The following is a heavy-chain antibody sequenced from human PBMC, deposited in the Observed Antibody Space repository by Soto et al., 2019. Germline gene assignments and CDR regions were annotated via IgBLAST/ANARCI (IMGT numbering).Heavy chain of an antibody. Sequence: EVELLESGGGLVQPGGSRRLSCAASGFTFSSYAMSWVRQAPGKGLEWVSGISGSGGSTYYADSVKGRFTISRDNSKNTLYLQMNSLRVEDTAVYYCAKYPEVCPTDYFDYWGQGTLVTVSS. CDR2: ISGSGGST. D-gene: IGHD4-17*01. J-gene: IGHJ4*02. V-gene: IGHV3-23*01. CDR3: AKYPEVCPTDYFDY. CDR1: GFTFSSYA.